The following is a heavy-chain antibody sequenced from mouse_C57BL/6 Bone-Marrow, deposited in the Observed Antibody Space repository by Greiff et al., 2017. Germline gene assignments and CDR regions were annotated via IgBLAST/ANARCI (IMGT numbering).Heavy chain of an antibody. V-gene: IGHV1-47*01. CDR1: GYTFTTYP. CDR3: ARSYYGSSRYWYFDV. CDR2: FHPYNDDT. D-gene: IGHD1-1*01. J-gene: IGHJ1*03. Sequence: QVHVKQSGAELVKPGASVKMSCKASGYTFTTYPIEWMKQNHGKSLEWIGNFHPYNDDTKYNEKFKGKATLTVEKSSSTVYLELSRLTSDDSAVYYCARSYYGSSRYWYFDVWGTGTTVTVSS.